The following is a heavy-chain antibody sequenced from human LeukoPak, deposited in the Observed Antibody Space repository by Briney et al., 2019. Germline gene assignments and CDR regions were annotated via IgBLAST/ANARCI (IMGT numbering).Heavy chain of an antibody. CDR2: IYYSGST. CDR3: AIGFVSSSGWFEFDS. J-gene: IGHJ4*02. V-gene: IGHV4-31*03. D-gene: IGHD6-19*01. CDR1: GGSISSGGYY. Sequence: PSETLSLTCTVSGGSISSGGYYWSWIRQPPGKGLEWIGYIYYSGSTYYNPSLKSRVTISVDTSKNQFSLKLSSVTAGDTAVYYCAIGFVSSSGWFEFDSWGQGTLVTVSS.